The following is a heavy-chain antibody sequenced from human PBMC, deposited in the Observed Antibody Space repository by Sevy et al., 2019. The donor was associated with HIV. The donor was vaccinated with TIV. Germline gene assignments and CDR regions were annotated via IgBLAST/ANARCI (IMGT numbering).Heavy chain of an antibody. V-gene: IGHV4-39*01. J-gene: IGHJ5*02. CDR2: IYYTGNT. CDR3: ARQSWYTGGWFWFDP. D-gene: IGHD6-19*01. CDR1: GGSISSTSYY. Sequence: SETLSLTCSVSGGSISSTSYYWGWIRQPPGKGLEWIGTIYYTGNTYYNPSLKGRVTISVDTSKNRFSLKLSSVTAADTAVDYCARQSWYTGGWFWFDPWGQGTLVTVSS.